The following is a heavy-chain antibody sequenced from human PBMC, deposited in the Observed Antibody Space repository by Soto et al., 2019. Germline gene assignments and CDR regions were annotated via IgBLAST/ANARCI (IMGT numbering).Heavy chain of an antibody. CDR2: IYWHDDK. D-gene: IGHD3-10*01. Sequence: QITLKESGPTLVKPTQTLTLTCTFSGFSLSTSGVGVAWVRQPPGKALEWLAVIYWHDDKRYSPSLMSRLTITKDTSKNQVVLTMTNMDPVDTATYYCAHTYGGECQYWGQGTLVTVSS. J-gene: IGHJ4*02. CDR3: AHTYGGECQY. V-gene: IGHV2-5*01. CDR1: GFSLSTSGVG.